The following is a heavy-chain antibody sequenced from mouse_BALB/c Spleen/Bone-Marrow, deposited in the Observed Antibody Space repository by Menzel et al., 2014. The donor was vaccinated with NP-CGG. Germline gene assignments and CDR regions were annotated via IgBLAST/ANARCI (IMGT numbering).Heavy chain of an antibody. CDR2: IDPENGDT. Sequence: EVNVVESGAELVRSGASVKLSCTASGFNIKDYYMHWVKQRPEQGLEWIGWIDPENGDTEYAPKFQGKATMTADTSFNTAYLQLSSLTSEDTAVYYCNRYDWYFDVWGAGTTVTVSS. J-gene: IGHJ1*01. CDR1: GFNIKDYY. CDR3: NRYDWYFDV. D-gene: IGHD2-14*01. V-gene: IGHV14-4*02.